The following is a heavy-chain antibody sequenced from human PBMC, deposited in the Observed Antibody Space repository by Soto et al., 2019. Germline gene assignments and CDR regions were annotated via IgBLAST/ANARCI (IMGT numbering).Heavy chain of an antibody. J-gene: IGHJ5*02. CDR1: GFTFSSYA. Sequence: GGSLRLSCAASGFTFSSYAMSWVRQAPGKGLEWVSAISGSGGSTYYADSVKGRFTISRDNSKNTLYLQMNSLRAEDTAVYYCAKDPLWFGASNWFDPWGQGTLVTVSS. D-gene: IGHD3-10*01. CDR2: ISGSGGST. CDR3: AKDPLWFGASNWFDP. V-gene: IGHV3-23*01.